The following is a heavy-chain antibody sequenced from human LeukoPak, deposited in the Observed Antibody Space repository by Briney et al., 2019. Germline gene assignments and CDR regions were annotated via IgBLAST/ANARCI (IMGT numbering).Heavy chain of an antibody. Sequence: SETLSLTCTVSGYSISNGYYWGWIRQPPGKGLEWIGTIYHTGSTYYNPSLKSRVTISVDTSKNQFSLKLSSVTAADTAVYYCARGPVPKAGNGYWGQGTLVTVSS. CDR3: ARGPVPKAGNGY. CDR2: IYHTGST. J-gene: IGHJ4*02. V-gene: IGHV4-38-2*02. D-gene: IGHD4-17*01. CDR1: GYSISNGYY.